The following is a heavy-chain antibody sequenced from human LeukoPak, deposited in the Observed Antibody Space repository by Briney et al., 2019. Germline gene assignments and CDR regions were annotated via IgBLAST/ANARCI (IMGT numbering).Heavy chain of an antibody. D-gene: IGHD2-2*01. CDR3: ASDYCSSTSCPAYYFDY. Sequence: GASVKVSCKASGYTFTSYYMHWVRQAPGQGLEWMGIINPSGGSTSYAQKFQGRVTMTRDTSTSTVYMELSSLRSEDTAVYYCASDYCSSTSCPAYYFDYWGQGTLVTVSS. V-gene: IGHV1-46*01. CDR2: INPSGGST. CDR1: GYTFTSYY. J-gene: IGHJ4*02.